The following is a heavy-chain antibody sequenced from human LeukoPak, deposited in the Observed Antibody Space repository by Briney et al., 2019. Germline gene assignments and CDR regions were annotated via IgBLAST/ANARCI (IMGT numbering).Heavy chain of an antibody. CDR3: AKDPRYYSDRSGYRYRGFYFDF. CDR1: GGSFSGYY. J-gene: IGHJ4*02. V-gene: IGHV4-34*01. D-gene: IGHD3-22*01. Sequence: SETLSLTCAVYGGSFSGYYWSWIRQPPGKGLEWIGEMNYSGSTNYNPSLKSRVTISVDTSKNQFSLKLSSVTAADTAVYYCAKDPRYYSDRSGYRYRGFYFDFWGQGSLVTVSS. CDR2: MNYSGST.